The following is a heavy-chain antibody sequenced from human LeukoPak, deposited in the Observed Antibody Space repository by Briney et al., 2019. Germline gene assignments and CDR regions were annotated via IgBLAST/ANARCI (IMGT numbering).Heavy chain of an antibody. CDR2: MNPNSGNT. CDR1: GYTFTSYD. Sequence: ASVKVSCKASGYTFTSYDINWVRQATGQGLEWMGWMNPNSGNTGYAQKFQGRATMTRNTSISTAYMELSSLRSEDTAVYYCATRIVGATTPDYWGQGTLVTVSS. CDR3: ATRIVGATTPDY. V-gene: IGHV1-8*01. J-gene: IGHJ4*02. D-gene: IGHD1-26*01.